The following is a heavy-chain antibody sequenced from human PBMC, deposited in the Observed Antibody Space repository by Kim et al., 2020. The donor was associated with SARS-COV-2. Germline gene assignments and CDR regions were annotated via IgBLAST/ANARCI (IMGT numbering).Heavy chain of an antibody. CDR1: GLTFSNYC. CDR3: VGEANYCGRSTGYFAF. D-gene: IGHD2-21*01. J-gene: IGHJ4*01. V-gene: IGHV3-48*04. CDR2: IISDGRTV. Sequence: GGSLRLSCAVSGLTFSNYCMNWIRQAPGKGLEWVSYIISDGRTVNYADSVTGRFSISRDDSKNSLHLQMNSLTPEDTAVYHCVGEANYCGRSTGYFAFW.